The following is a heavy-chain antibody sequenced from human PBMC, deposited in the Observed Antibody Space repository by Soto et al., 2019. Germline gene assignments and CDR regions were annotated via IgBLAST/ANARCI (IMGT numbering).Heavy chain of an antibody. CDR2: MNPNSGNT. Sequence: ASVKVSCKASGYTFIAYYMHWVRQAPGQGLEWMGWMNPNSGNTGYAQKFQGRVTMTRDTSITTAYMELSGLRSDDTAVYYCARGKSLENWGQGTAVTVSS. V-gene: IGHV1-8*02. D-gene: IGHD1-1*01. J-gene: IGHJ4*02. CDR1: GYTFIAYY. CDR3: ARGKSLEN.